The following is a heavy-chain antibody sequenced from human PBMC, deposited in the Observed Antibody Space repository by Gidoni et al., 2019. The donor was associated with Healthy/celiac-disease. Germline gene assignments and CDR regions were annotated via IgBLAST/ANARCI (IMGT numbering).Heavy chain of an antibody. CDR2: IYPGDSDT. CDR1: GYRFTSSW. V-gene: IGHV5-51*01. D-gene: IGHD6-13*01. Sequence: EVQLVQSGAEVKKPGESLKISCKGSGYRFTSSWIGWVRQMPGKGLEWMGIIYPGDSDTRYSPSFQGQVTISADKSISTAYLQWSSLKASDTAMYYCARRGDSSSWFQPYWYCDLWGRGTLVTVSS. J-gene: IGHJ2*01. CDR3: ARRGDSSSWFQPYWYCDL.